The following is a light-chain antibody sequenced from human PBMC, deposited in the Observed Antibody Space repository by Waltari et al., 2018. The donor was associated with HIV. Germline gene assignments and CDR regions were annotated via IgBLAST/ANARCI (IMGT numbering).Light chain of an antibody. J-gene: IGLJ2*01. Sequence: QSVLTQPPSVSGAPGQRVTIPCPGSSSNIRAGSDVTWYQQRPGPAPKPRIYGNSNRPSGVPDRFSGSKSGTSASLAITGLQAEDEADYYCQSYDSSLSGVVFGGGTKLTVL. V-gene: IGLV1-40*01. CDR1: SSNIRAGSD. CDR2: GNS. CDR3: QSYDSSLSGVV.